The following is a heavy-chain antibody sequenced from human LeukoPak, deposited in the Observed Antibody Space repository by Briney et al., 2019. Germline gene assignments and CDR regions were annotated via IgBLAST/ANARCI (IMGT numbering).Heavy chain of an antibody. Sequence: TGGSLRLSCAASGFSFSTYWMSWVRQAPGKGLEWVASIKEDGSEKYYVDSAKGRFTISRDNAKNSLYLQMNSLRAEDTAVYYCARDSSTSCFDYWGQGTLVTVSS. CDR3: ARDSSTSCFDY. J-gene: IGHJ4*02. D-gene: IGHD2-2*01. CDR1: GFSFSTYW. V-gene: IGHV3-7*03. CDR2: IKEDGSEK.